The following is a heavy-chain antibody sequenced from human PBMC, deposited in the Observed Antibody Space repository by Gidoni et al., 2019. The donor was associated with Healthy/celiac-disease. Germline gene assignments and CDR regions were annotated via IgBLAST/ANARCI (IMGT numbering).Heavy chain of an antibody. D-gene: IGHD3-10*01. Sequence: QVQLVESGGGVVQPGRSLRLSCAASGFTFSSYGMHWVRQAPGKGLEWVAVIWYDGSNKYYADSVKGRFTISRDNSKNTLYLQMNSLRAEDTAVYYCARAFGEFMNWFDPWGQGTLVTVSS. CDR2: IWYDGSNK. J-gene: IGHJ5*02. V-gene: IGHV3-33*01. CDR1: GFTFSSYG. CDR3: ARAFGEFMNWFDP.